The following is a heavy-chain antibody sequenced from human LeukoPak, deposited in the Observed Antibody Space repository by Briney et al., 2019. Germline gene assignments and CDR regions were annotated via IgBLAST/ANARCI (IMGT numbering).Heavy chain of an antibody. CDR1: GYTFANFG. CDR3: ARTCSSSSCYMVH. D-gene: IGHD2-2*02. V-gene: IGHV1-18*01. Sequence: ALVKVSCKASGYTFANFGITWVRQAPGQGLEWMGWISVYNGNTNYAQNLQGRVTLTTDTSTSTAYMELRSLRSDDTALYYCARTCSSSSCYMVHWGRGTLVTVSS. CDR2: ISVYNGNT. J-gene: IGHJ4*02.